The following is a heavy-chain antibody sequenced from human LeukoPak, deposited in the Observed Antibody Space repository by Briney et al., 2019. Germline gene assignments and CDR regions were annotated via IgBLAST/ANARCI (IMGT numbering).Heavy chain of an antibody. Sequence: GRSLRLSCVVSGISFSSHGMHWVRQAPGKGLEWEAVIWYDGTNKDYADSVKGRFTISRDNSKNTLFLQMTSLRAEDTAVYYCARVRNNYDSSGFSAAEYWGQGTLVTVPS. CDR3: ARVRNNYDSSGFSAAEY. CDR1: GISFSSHG. V-gene: IGHV3-33*01. J-gene: IGHJ4*02. CDR2: IWYDGTNK. D-gene: IGHD3-22*01.